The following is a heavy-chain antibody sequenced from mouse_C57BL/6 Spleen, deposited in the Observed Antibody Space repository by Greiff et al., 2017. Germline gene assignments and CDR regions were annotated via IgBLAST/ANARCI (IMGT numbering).Heavy chain of an antibody. CDR3: ARIGGSSDD. V-gene: IGHV1-55*01. CDR1: GYTFTSYW. Sequence: QVQLQQPGAELVKPGASVMMSCKASGYTFTSYWITWVKQRPGQGLEWIGDIYPGSGSTNYNGKFKSKATLTVDTSSSTAYMQLRSLSSEDSAVYYCARIGGSSDDWGQGTTLTGSS. CDR2: IYPGSGST. J-gene: IGHJ2*01. D-gene: IGHD1-1*01.